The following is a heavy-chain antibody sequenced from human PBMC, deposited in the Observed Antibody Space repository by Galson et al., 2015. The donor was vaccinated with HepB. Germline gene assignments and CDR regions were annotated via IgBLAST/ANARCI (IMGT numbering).Heavy chain of an antibody. D-gene: IGHD2-21*02. V-gene: IGHV3-23*01. CDR2: ISGSGGST. Sequence: SLRLSCAASGFTFSSYAMSWVRQAPGKGLEWVSAISGSGGSTYYADSVKGRFTISRDNSKNTLYLQMNSLRAEDTAVYYCAKDQLVTGYYYYGMDVWGRVTTVTVSS. J-gene: IGHJ6*02. CDR1: GFTFSSYA. CDR3: AKDQLVTGYYYYGMDV.